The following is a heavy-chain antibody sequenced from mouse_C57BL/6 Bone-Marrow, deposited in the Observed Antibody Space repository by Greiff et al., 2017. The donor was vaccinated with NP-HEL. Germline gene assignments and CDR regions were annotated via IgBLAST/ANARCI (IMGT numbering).Heavy chain of an antibody. CDR1: GYTFTSYW. CDR3: ARSYYDYAGFAY. Sequence: QVQLQQPGAELVKPGASVKMSCKASGYTFTSYWITWVKQRPGQGLEWIGDIYPGSGSTNYNEKFKSKATLTVDTSSSTAYMQLSSLTSEDSAVYYCARSYYDYAGFAYCGQGTLVTVSA. CDR2: IYPGSGST. D-gene: IGHD2-4*01. V-gene: IGHV1-55*01. J-gene: IGHJ3*01.